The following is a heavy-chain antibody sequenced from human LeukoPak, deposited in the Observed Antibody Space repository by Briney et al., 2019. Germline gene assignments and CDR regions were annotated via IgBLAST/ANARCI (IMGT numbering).Heavy chain of an antibody. J-gene: IGHJ3*02. D-gene: IGHD2-8*01. CDR3: ARDQWFDI. CDR2: ISSSSTYI. V-gene: IGHV3-21*01. Sequence: GGSLRLSCAASGFTFSSYSINWVRQAPGKGLEWVSSISSSSTYIYYADSVKGRFTISRDNAKNSLYLQMNGLRTEDTAVYYCARDQWFDIWGQGTMVTVSS. CDR1: GFTFSSYS.